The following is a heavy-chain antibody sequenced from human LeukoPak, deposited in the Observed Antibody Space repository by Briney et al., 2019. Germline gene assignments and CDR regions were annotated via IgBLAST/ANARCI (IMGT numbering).Heavy chain of an antibody. CDR2: ISPSGGST. Sequence: GASVKLSCKAFGYTFTGYWMHWVRQAPGQGPEWMGVISPSGGSTIYAQKFKGRVTLTMDMSTSTDYLELSSLRSEDTAVYYCARDNSVRDEAWWFNPWGQGTLVTVSS. CDR3: ARDNSVRDEAWWFNP. D-gene: IGHD5-24*01. J-gene: IGHJ5*02. V-gene: IGHV1-46*01. CDR1: GYTFTGYW.